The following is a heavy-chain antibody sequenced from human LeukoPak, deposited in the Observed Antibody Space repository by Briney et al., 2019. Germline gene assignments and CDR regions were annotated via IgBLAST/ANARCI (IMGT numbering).Heavy chain of an antibody. V-gene: IGHV3-53*01. CDR1: GFTVITND. CDR3: ARGVEPLAANTLAY. CDR2: LYSDGNT. Sequence: PGGSLRLSCAASGFTVITNDMTWVRQAPGKGLHSVAVLYSDGNTKYADSVQGRFTISRDNSKNTLYLEMNSLSPDDTAVYYCARGVEPLAANTLAYWGQGALVTVSS. D-gene: IGHD1-14*01. J-gene: IGHJ4*02.